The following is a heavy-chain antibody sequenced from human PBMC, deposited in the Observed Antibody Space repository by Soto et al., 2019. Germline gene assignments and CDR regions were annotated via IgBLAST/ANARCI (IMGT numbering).Heavy chain of an antibody. V-gene: IGHV4-59*01. CDR2: IYYSGST. CDR1: VGSISSYY. D-gene: IGHD6-19*01. Sequence: PWETLSLTCTFSVGSISSYYWSWIRHPPGKGLEWIGYIYYSGSTNYNPSLKSRVTISVDTSKNQFSLKLSSVTAADTAVYYCARGARSGWSAHNWFDPWGQGNRVTVS. CDR3: ARGARSGWSAHNWFDP. J-gene: IGHJ5*02.